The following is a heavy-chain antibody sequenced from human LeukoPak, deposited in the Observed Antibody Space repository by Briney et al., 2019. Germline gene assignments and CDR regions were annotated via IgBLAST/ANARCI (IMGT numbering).Heavy chain of an antibody. CDR3: ARGRWIQLSPSFDP. J-gene: IGHJ5*02. CDR2: MNPNSGNT. Sequence: ASVKVSCKASGGTFSSYAINWVRQATGQGREWMGWMNPNSGNTGYAQKFQGRVTMTRNTSISTAYMELSSLRSEDTAVYYCARGRWIQLSPSFDPWGQGTLVTVSS. D-gene: IGHD5-18*01. CDR1: GGTFSSYA. V-gene: IGHV1-8*02.